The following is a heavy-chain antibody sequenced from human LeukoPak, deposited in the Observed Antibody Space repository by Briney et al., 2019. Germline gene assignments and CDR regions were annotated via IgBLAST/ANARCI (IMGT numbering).Heavy chain of an antibody. CDR3: ARTWIQLWLVGY. Sequence: GGSPRLSCAASGFTFSSYGMHWVRQAPGKGLEWVAFIRYDGSNKYYADSVKGRFTISRDNSKNTLYLQMNSLRAEDTAVYYCARTWIQLWLVGYWGQGTLVTVSS. J-gene: IGHJ4*02. CDR2: IRYDGSNK. V-gene: IGHV3-30*02. CDR1: GFTFSSYG. D-gene: IGHD5-18*01.